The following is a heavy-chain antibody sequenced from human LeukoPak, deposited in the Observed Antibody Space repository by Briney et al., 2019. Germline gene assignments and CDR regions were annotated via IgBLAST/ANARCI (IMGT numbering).Heavy chain of an antibody. CDR1: GFTFSSYS. D-gene: IGHD5-12*01. V-gene: IGHV3-7*01. Sequence: GGSLRLSCAASGFTFSSYSMNWVRQAPGKGLEWVATIKHDGSEKHYVDSVEGRFTISRDNAMNSLYLQMNSLRAEDTAVYYCARDRGLSGYDLCDYWGQGTLVTVSS. CDR3: ARDRGLSGYDLCDY. J-gene: IGHJ4*02. CDR2: IKHDGSEK.